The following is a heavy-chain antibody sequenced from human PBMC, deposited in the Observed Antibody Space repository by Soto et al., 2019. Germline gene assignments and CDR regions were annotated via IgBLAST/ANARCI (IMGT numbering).Heavy chain of an antibody. Sequence: QVQLVESGGGVVQPGRSLRLSCAASGFTFSSYGMHWVRQAPGKGLEWVAVISYDGSKTNYADSVKGRFTISRDSSMNTLYLQMNSLRAEDTGVYFCARDADTSSHLSFYDYWGQGTLVTVSS. D-gene: IGHD2-2*01. J-gene: IGHJ4*02. V-gene: IGHV3-30*03. CDR2: ISYDGSKT. CDR1: GFTFSSYG. CDR3: ARDADTSSHLSFYDY.